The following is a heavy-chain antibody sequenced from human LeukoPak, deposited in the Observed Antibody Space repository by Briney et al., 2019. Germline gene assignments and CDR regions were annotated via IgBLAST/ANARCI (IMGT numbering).Heavy chain of an antibody. J-gene: IGHJ6*02. CDR3: ARLGGYYYYGMDV. D-gene: IGHD3-10*01. Sequence: NPSETLSLTCTVSGGSISSYYWSWIRQPPGKGLEWIGYIHYSGSTNYNPSLKSRVTISVDTSKNQFSLKLSSVTAADTAVYYCARLGGYYYYGMDVWGQGTTVTGSS. V-gene: IGHV4-59*08. CDR1: GGSISSYY. CDR2: IHYSGST.